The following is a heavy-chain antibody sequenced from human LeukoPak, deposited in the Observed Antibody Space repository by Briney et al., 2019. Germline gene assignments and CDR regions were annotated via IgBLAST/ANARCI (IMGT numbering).Heavy chain of an antibody. CDR3: ARDLALLDTAPFDY. V-gene: IGHV1-18*01. CDR2: ISAYNGNT. J-gene: IGHJ4*02. Sequence: ASVKVSCKASGYTFTIYGISWVRQAPGQGLEWMGWISAYNGNTNYAQKLQGRVTMTTDTSTSTAYMELRSLRSDDTAVYYCARDLALLDTAPFDYWGQGTLVTVSS. CDR1: GYTFTIYG. D-gene: IGHD5-18*01.